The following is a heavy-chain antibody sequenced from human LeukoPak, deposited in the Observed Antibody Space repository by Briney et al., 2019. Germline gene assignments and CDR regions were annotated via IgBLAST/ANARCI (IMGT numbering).Heavy chain of an antibody. J-gene: IGHJ2*01. D-gene: IGHD4-17*01. Sequence: ASVKVSCKASGYTFTRYYMHWVRQAPGQGLEWMGIINPSGGSTGYAQKFQGRVTMTRDTSTSTVYMELSSLRSEDTAVYYCARRRFYGDKSSWYFDLWGRGTLVTVSS. CDR1: GYTFTRYY. CDR3: ARRRFYGDKSSWYFDL. CDR2: INPSGGST. V-gene: IGHV1-46*01.